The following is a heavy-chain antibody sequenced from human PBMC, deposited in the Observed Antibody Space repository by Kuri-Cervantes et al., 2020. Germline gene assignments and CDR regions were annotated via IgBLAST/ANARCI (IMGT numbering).Heavy chain of an antibody. Sequence: SETLSLTCTVSGGSISSYYWSWIRQPPGKGLEWIGYFYHSGNTIYNPSLKSRVTMSVETSTNQFSLKLNSVTAADTAVYYCARSGAVTTRAFDIWGRGTMVTVSS. D-gene: IGHD4-17*01. CDR1: GGSISSYY. CDR2: FYHSGNT. CDR3: ARSGAVTTRAFDI. V-gene: IGHV4-59*01. J-gene: IGHJ3*02.